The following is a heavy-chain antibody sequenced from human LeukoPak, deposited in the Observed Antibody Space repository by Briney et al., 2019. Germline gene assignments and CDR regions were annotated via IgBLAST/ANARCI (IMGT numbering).Heavy chain of an antibody. Sequence: PGGSLRLSCAASGFTFSIYWMHWVRQAPGKGLEWVSSISSSSSYIYYADSVKGRFTISRDNAKNSLYLQMNSLRAEDTAVYYCARDKQWLVRYWGQGTLVTVSS. CDR3: ARDKQWLVRY. V-gene: IGHV3-21*01. CDR2: ISSSSSYI. D-gene: IGHD6-19*01. J-gene: IGHJ4*02. CDR1: GFTFSIYW.